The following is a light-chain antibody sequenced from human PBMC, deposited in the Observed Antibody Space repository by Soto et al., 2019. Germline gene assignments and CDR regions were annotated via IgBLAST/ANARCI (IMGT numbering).Light chain of an antibody. CDR1: QSVLYSSNNKNN. J-gene: IGKJ1*01. CDR2: WAS. V-gene: IGKV4-1*01. CDR3: QQYYSTPWT. Sequence: DIVMTQSPDSLAVSLGDRATINCKSSQSVLYSSNNKNNLAWYQQKPGQPPKLLIYWASSRESGVPVRFSGSGSGTDFTLAISSLQAEDVAIYYCQQYYSTPWTFGQGTKVDIK.